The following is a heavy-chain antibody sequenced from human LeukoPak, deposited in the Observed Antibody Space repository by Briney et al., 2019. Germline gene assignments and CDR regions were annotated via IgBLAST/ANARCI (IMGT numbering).Heavy chain of an antibody. CDR3: ARGRLRRPIDY. J-gene: IGHJ4*02. V-gene: IGHV4-34*01. CDR2: INHSGST. Sequence: SEALSLTCAVYGGSFSGYYWSWIRQPPGKGLEWIGEINHSGSTNYNPSLKSRVTISVDTSKNQFSLKLSSVTAADTAVYYCARGRLRRPIDYWGQGTLVTVSS. CDR1: GGSFSGYY.